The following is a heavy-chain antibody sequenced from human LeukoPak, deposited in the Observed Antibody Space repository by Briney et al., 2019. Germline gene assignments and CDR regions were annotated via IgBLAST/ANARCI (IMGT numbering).Heavy chain of an antibody. CDR2: IIPILGIA. CDR1: GGTFSSYA. Sequence: ASVKVSCKASGGTFSSYAISWVRQAPGQGLEWMGRIIPILGIANYAQKFQGRVTITADKSTSTAYMELSSLRSEDTAVYYCATSYYDSSAPGDYWGQGTLVTVSS. V-gene: IGHV1-69*04. J-gene: IGHJ4*02. CDR3: ATSYYDSSAPGDY. D-gene: IGHD3-22*01.